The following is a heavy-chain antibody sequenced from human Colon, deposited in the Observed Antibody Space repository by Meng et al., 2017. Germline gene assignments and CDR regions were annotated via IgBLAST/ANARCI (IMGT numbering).Heavy chain of an antibody. V-gene: IGHV6-1*02. CDR3: ARDQRLTSNWGVGWSFDY. D-gene: IGHD7-27*01. J-gene: IGHJ4*02. Sequence: QVQAQQSGPRLVEVEGTLPLACPFSGDMVASDSSAWNWIRQSPCRVLGKLVRTDDRSKGYNDYAVSVKSRITIYPDTCKNQFSLQLNAVTPEDTAVYSFARDQRLTSNWGVGWSFDYWGQGTLVTVSS. CDR1: GDMVASDSSA. CDR2: TDDRSKGYN.